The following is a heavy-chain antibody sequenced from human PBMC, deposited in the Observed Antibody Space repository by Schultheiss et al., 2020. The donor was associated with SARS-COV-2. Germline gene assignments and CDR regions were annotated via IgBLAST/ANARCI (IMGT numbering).Heavy chain of an antibody. CDR1: GGSFSGYY. CDR3: ARVGYCSSTSCPGTIDY. V-gene: IGHV4-34*01. CDR2: INHSGST. J-gene: IGHJ4*02. D-gene: IGHD2-2*01. Sequence: SETLSLTCAVYGGSFSGYYWSWIRQPPGKGLEWIGEINHSGSTNYNPSLKSRVTISVDTSKNQFSLTLTSVTAADTAVYYCARVGYCSSTSCPGTIDYWGQGSLVTVSS.